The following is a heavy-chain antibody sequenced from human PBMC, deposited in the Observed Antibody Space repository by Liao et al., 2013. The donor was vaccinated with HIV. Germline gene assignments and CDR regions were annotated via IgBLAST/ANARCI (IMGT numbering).Heavy chain of an antibody. CDR3: ARGGGGFDI. CDR2: ISGNGGT. V-gene: IGHV4-4*07. CDR1: RGSISSYY. Sequence: QVQLQESGPGLVKPSETLSLTCSVSRGSISSYYWSWIRQPAGKGLQWIGRISGNGGTNYNPSLARRVTLSVDTSKNQISLNVNSVTAADTAVYYCARGGGGFDIWGQGKVVIVSS. J-gene: IGHJ3*02.